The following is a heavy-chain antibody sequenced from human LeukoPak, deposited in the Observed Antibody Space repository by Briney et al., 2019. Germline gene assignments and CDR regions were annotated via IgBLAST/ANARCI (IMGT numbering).Heavy chain of an antibody. J-gene: IGHJ5*01. V-gene: IGHV4-59*01. CDR1: GGSISSYY. CDR3: ARALTRVLWFGS. D-gene: IGHD3-10*01. CDR2: IYYSVST. Sequence: PSETLSLTCTVSGGSISSYYWSWIRQPPGKGLEWIGYIYYSVSTNYNPSLKSRVTISVDTSKNQFSLKLSSVTAADTAVYYCARALTRVLWFGSWGQGTLVTVSS.